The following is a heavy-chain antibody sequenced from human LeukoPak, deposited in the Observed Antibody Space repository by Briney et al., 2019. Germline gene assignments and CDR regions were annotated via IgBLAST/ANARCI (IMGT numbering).Heavy chain of an antibody. J-gene: IGHJ4*02. CDR2: IWPSDSDT. CDR1: GYSFTDYW. Sequence: GESLKISCTASGYSFTDYWIGWVRQMPGEGLEWVGVIWPSDSDTKYSPSFQGQVTISADKSINTASLQWNSLKASDTATYYCARDPARWGHFDYWGQGTLVTVSS. V-gene: IGHV5-51*01. CDR3: ARDPARWGHFDY. D-gene: IGHD1-26*01.